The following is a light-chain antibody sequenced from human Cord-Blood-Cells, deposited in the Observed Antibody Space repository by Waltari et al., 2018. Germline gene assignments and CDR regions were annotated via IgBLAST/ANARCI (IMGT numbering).Light chain of an antibody. CDR3: SSYTSSSTYV. Sequence: QSALTQPASVSGSPGQSITISCTGTSSDVGGYNYVSWYQPHPGKAPKLMIYDVSNRPSGVSNRFSGSKSGNTASLTISGLQAEDEADYYCSSYTSSSTYVCGTGTKVTVL. CDR2: DVS. CDR1: SSDVGGYNY. J-gene: IGLJ1*01. V-gene: IGLV2-14*01.